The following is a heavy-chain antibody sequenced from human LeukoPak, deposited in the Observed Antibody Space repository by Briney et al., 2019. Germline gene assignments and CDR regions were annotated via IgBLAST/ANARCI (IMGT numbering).Heavy chain of an antibody. CDR3: ARLSGDGV. Sequence: GGSLRLSCAASGFTFSSYAMHWVRQAPGKGLEWVSSISYSTYVYYADSVKGRFTISRDNTKNSLYLQMNSLRVEDTAVYYCARLSGDGVWGQGTLVTVSS. V-gene: IGHV3-21*01. D-gene: IGHD7-27*01. CDR1: GFTFSSYA. J-gene: IGHJ4*02. CDR2: ISYSTYV.